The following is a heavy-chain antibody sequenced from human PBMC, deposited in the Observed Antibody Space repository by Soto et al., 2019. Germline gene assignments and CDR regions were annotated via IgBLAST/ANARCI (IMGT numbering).Heavy chain of an antibody. CDR2: IYYSGST. D-gene: IGHD3-22*01. CDR3: ARARDYDSSGYYFYFDY. V-gene: IGHV4-59*01. Sequence: SETLSLTCTVSGGSISSYYWSWIRQPPGKGLEWIGYIYYSGSTNYNPSLKSRVTISVDTSKNQFSLKLSSVTAADTAVYYCARARDYDSSGYYFYFDYWGQGTLVTVSS. J-gene: IGHJ4*02. CDR1: GGSISSYY.